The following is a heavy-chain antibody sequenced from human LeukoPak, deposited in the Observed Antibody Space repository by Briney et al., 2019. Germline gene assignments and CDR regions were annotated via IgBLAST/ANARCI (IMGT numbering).Heavy chain of an antibody. CDR2: IYYSGST. V-gene: IGHV4-61*01. CDR3: ARDRCSGGSCYIDY. D-gene: IGHD2-15*01. Sequence: PSETLSLTCTVSGGSFSSGSYYWSWIRQPPGKGLEWIGYIYYSGSTNYNPSLKSRVTISVDTSKNQFSLKLSSVTAADTAVYYCARDRCSGGSCYIDYWGQGTLVTVSS. CDR1: GGSFSSGSYY. J-gene: IGHJ4*02.